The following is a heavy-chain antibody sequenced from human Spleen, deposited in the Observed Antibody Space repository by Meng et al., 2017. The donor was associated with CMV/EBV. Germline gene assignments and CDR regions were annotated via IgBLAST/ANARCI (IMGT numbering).Heavy chain of an antibody. D-gene: IGHD1-1*01. J-gene: IGHJ6*02. V-gene: IGHV1-46*01. CDR3: AREWNEGYYYYGMDV. Sequence: ASVKVSCKASGYTFTSYYMHWVRQAPGQGLEWMGIINPSGGSTSYAQKVQGRVTMTTDTSTSTVYMELRSLRSDDTAVYYCAREWNEGYYYYGMDVWGQGTTVTVSS. CDR1: GYTFTSYY. CDR2: INPSGGST.